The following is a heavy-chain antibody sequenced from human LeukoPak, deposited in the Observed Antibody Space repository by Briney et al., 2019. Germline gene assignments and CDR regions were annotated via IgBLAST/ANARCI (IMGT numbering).Heavy chain of an antibody. V-gene: IGHV3-13*01. D-gene: IGHD1-26*01. CDR1: GFTFCSYD. J-gene: IGHJ3*02. Sequence: GGSLGLFCASSGFTFCSYDTLWVPDATGKGLEWVSAIGTAGDTYYPASVPGRFTISRENAKNSLDLQMSSRRAGDTAVYYCARVGEIVGATDAFYICGQRTMVTVSS. CDR3: ARVGEIVGATDAFYI. CDR2: IGTAGDT.